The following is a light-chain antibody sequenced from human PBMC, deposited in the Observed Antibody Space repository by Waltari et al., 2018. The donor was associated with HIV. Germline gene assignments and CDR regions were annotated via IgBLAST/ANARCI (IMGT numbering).Light chain of an antibody. CDR3: SSYAGSNNWVV. CDR2: DVS. J-gene: IGLJ2*01. V-gene: IGLV2-8*01. Sequence: QSALTQPPSASGSPGQSVTISCTGTSSDVGGYKYFSWYQQHPGKAPKLMIYDVSKRPSGVPDRFSGSKSGNTASLTVSGLQAEDEADYYCSSYAGSNNWVVFGGGTKLTVL. CDR1: SSDVGGYKY.